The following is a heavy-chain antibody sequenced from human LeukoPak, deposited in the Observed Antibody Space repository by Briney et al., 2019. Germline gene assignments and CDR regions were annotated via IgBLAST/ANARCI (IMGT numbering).Heavy chain of an antibody. CDR1: GGSISSYY. CDR3: ARAPYIAAAGRFFDY. Sequence: SETLPLTCTVSGGSISSYYWSWIRQPPGKGLEWIGYIYYSGSTNYNPSLKSRVTISVDTSKNQFSLKLSSVTAADTAVYYCARAPYIAAAGRFFDYWGQGTLVTVSS. CDR2: IYYSGST. V-gene: IGHV4-59*08. D-gene: IGHD6-13*01. J-gene: IGHJ4*02.